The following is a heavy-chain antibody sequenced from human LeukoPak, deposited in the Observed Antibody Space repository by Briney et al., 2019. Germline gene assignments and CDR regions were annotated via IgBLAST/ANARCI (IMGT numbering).Heavy chain of an antibody. D-gene: IGHD3-10*01. Sequence: PSETLSLTCAVFGGSFSGYFWSWIRQPPGKGLEWIGEINESGSTNYNPSLKSRVTISIDTSKNHFSLKLSSVTAADTAVYYCARDYYGSGAFDIWGQGTMVTVSS. CDR2: INESGST. V-gene: IGHV4-34*01. CDR1: GGSFSGYF. CDR3: ARDYYGSGAFDI. J-gene: IGHJ3*02.